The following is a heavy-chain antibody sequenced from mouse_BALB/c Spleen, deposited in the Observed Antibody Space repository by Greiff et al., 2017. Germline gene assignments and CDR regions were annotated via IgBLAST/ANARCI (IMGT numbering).Heavy chain of an antibody. V-gene: IGHV1-82*01. CDR2: IYPGDGDT. CDR3: ARSDTTVPYYYAMDY. Sequence: VQLQQSGPELVKPGASVKISCKASGYAFSSSWMNWVKQRPGQGLEWIGRIYPGDGDTNYNGKFKGKATLTADKSSSTAYMQLSSLTSVDSAVYFCARSDTTVPYYYAMDYWGQGTSVTVSS. D-gene: IGHD1-1*01. J-gene: IGHJ4*01. CDR1: GYAFSSSW.